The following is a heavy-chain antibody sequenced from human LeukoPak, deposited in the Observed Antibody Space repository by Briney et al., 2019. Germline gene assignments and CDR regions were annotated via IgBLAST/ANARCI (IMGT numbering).Heavy chain of an antibody. CDR3: ARDSRGPLDY. V-gene: IGHV4-59*01. CDR1: GVSISSYY. J-gene: IGHJ4*02. D-gene: IGHD3-10*01. Sequence: SETLSLTCTVSGVSISSYYRSWIRQPPGKGLEWIGYIYYSGSTNYNPSLKSRVTISVDTSKNQFSLKLSSVTAADTAVYYCARDSRGPLDYWGQGTLVTVSS. CDR2: IYYSGST.